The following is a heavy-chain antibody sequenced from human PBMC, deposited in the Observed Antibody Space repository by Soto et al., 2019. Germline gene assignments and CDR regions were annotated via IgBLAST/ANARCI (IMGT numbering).Heavy chain of an antibody. CDR1: GFPFSSYA. Sequence: HPGGSLRLSCAASGFPFSSYAMSWVRQAPGKGLEWVSAISGSGGSTYYADSVKGRFTISRENSKNTLYLQMNSLRAEDTAVYYCAKGARNYYDSSGYYHYGGFNWGQGT. D-gene: IGHD3-22*01. J-gene: IGHJ4*02. CDR2: ISGSGGST. V-gene: IGHV3-23*01. CDR3: AKGARNYYDSSGYYHYGGFN.